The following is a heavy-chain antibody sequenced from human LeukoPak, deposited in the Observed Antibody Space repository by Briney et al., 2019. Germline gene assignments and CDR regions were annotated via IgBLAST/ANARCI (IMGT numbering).Heavy chain of an antibody. CDR1: GFTFSDYY. J-gene: IGHJ4*02. Sequence: GGSLGLSCAASGFTFSDYYMSWIRQAPGKGLEWVSYISSSGSTIYYADSVKGRFTISRDNAKNSLYLQMNSLGAEDTAVYYCARRGSSGYYYDYWGQGTLVTVSS. CDR3: ARRGSSGYYYDY. CDR2: ISSSGSTI. V-gene: IGHV3-11*01. D-gene: IGHD3-22*01.